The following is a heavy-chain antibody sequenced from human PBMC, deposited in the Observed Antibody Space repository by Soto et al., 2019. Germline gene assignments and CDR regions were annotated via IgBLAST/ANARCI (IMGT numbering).Heavy chain of an antibody. CDR2: ITSSSTSIM. CDR1: VFIYSSYT. D-gene: IGHD3-10*01. J-gene: IGHJ4*02. V-gene: IGHV3-48*02. Sequence: GGSLRLSCAASVFIYSSYTMNWVRQAPGKGLEWISYITSSSTSIMYYADSVKGRFTISRDNAKNSLYLQMNSLRDDDTAVYYCVRDRAWAFDYWGQGTPVTVSS. CDR3: VRDRAWAFDY.